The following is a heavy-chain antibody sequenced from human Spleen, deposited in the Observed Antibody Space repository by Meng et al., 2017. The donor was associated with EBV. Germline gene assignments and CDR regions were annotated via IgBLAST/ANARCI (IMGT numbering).Heavy chain of an antibody. Sequence: QCEFVPSVAKGTKPGPSLKVSCKTVGYTFVMYCGSWVRHAPVQGPEWMGWISAYNGNTNYAQKLQGRVTMTTDTSTSTAYMELSSLSSDDTAVYYCAILRYFDTDYWGQGTLVTVSS. D-gene: IGHD3-9*01. CDR2: ISAYNGNT. CDR1: GYTFVMYC. J-gene: IGHJ4*02. CDR3: AILRYFDTDY. V-gene: IGHV1-18*01.